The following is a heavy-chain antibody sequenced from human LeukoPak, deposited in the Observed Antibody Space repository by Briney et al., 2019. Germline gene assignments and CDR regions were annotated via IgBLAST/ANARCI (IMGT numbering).Heavy chain of an antibody. D-gene: IGHD2-2*02. J-gene: IGHJ4*02. CDR2: IKQDGSEK. CDR1: GFTFSSYW. CDR3: ARASVPAAIHEPFDY. V-gene: IGHV3-7*01. Sequence: GGSLRLSCAASGFTFSSYWMSWVRQAPGKGLEWVANIKQDGSEKYYVDSVKVRFTISRDNAKNSLYLQINSLRAETKSVYYCARASVPAAIHEPFDYGGQGTLVTVSP.